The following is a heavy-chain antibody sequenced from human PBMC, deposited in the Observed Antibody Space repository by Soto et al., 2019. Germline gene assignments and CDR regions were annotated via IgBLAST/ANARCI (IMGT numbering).Heavy chain of an antibody. CDR1: VCTFASTD. J-gene: IGHJ2*01. D-gene: IGHD2-15*01. CDR2: ISAYNGNT. CDR3: ARDGDHRNLLYFPTRRSSDL. V-gene: IGHV1-18*01. Sequence: GAAVKASCEASVCTFASTDIRCGIHAPGQGLEWMGWISAYNGNTNYAQKLQGRVTMTTDTSTSTAYMELRSLRSDDTAVYYCARDGDHRNLLYFPTRRSSDL.